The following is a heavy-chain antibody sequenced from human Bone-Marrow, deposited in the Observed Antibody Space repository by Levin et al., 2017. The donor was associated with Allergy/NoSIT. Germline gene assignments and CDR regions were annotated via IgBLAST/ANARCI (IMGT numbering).Heavy chain of an antibody. J-gene: IGHJ4*02. Sequence: ASVKVSCKASGYTFTSYDINWVRQATGQGLEWMGWMNPNSGNTGYAQKFQGRVTMTRNTSISTAYMELSSLRSEDTAVYYCARQPRIAVAGTLDYWSQGTLVTVSS. CDR1: GYTFTSYD. V-gene: IGHV1-8*01. CDR3: ARQPRIAVAGTLDY. D-gene: IGHD6-19*01. CDR2: MNPNSGNT.